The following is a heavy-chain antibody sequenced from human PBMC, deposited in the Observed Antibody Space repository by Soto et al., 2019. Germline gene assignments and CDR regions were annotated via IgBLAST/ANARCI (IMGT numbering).Heavy chain of an antibody. D-gene: IGHD2-2*01. V-gene: IGHV4-31*03. Sequence: QMQLQESGPGLVKPSQTLSLTCTVSGGSISSGDYYWTWIRQHPGKGLEWIGYIYYSGSTKHNPSLKSRITISVDTSKNRFSLKLNSVTASDTAVYYCARTKTSSTSFHVDYWGQGTQVTVSS. J-gene: IGHJ4*02. CDR1: GGSISSGDYY. CDR2: IYYSGST. CDR3: ARTKTSSTSFHVDY.